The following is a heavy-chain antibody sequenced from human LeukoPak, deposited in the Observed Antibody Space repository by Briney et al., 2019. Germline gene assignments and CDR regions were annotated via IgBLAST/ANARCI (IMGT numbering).Heavy chain of an antibody. D-gene: IGHD3-16*01. Sequence: PGGSLRLSCAAPGFTFSNYLMHWVRQVPEKGLVWVSCVNPDGSDITYANSVRGRFTSSRDNAKNTLYLQMNRLRIEDTAVYYCARGGSYGDYWGQGILVTVSS. CDR1: GFTFSNYL. CDR3: ARGGSYGDY. CDR2: VNPDGSDI. J-gene: IGHJ4*02. V-gene: IGHV3-74*01.